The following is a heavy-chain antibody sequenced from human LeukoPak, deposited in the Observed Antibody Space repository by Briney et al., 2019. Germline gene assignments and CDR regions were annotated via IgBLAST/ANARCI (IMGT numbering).Heavy chain of an antibody. CDR3: AKPYRATIFGVVHPFDY. CDR1: GFTFSSYA. D-gene: IGHD3-3*01. CDR2: ISGSGGST. Sequence: GGSLRLSCAASGFTFSSYAMSWVRQAPGKGLEWASAISGSGGSTYYADSVKDRFTISRDNSKNTLYLQMNSLRAEDTAVYYCAKPYRATIFGVVHPFDYWGQGTLVTVSS. J-gene: IGHJ4*02. V-gene: IGHV3-23*01.